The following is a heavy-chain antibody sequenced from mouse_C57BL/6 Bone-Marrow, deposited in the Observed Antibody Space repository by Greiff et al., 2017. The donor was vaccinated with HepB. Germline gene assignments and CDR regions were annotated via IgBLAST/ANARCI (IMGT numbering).Heavy chain of an antibody. CDR1: GYSITSGYY. CDR2: ISYDGSN. Sequence: DVQLVESGPGLVKPSQSLSLTCSVTGYSITSGYYWNWIRQFPGNKLAWMGYISYDGSNNYNPSLKNRISITRDTSKNQFCLKLNSVTTEDTATYYCASYYYGSSYFDYWGQGTTLTVSS. D-gene: IGHD1-1*01. J-gene: IGHJ2*01. V-gene: IGHV3-6*01. CDR3: ASYYYGSSYFDY.